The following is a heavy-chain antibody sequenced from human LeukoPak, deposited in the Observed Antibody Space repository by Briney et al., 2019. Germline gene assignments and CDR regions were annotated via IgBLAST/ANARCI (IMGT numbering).Heavy chain of an antibody. V-gene: IGHV3-30*04. CDR1: GFTFSSYA. J-gene: IGHJ3*02. D-gene: IGHD6-19*01. CDR2: ISYDGSNK. Sequence: PGGSLRLSCAASGFTFSSYAMHWVRQAPGKGLEWVAVISYDGSNKYYADSVKGRFTISRDNSKNTLYLQMNSLRAEDTAVYYCAREILGPWYSSGSDAFDIWGQGTMVIVSS. CDR3: AREILGPWYSSGSDAFDI.